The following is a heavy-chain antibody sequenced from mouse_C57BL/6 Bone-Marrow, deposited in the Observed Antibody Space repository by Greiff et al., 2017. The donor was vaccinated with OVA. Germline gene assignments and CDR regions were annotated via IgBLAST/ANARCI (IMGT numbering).Heavy chain of an antibody. CDR1: GYTFTSYW. CDR2: IDPSDSYT. J-gene: IGHJ4*01. D-gene: IGHD2-14*01. CDR3: ARSRYAGYAMDY. V-gene: IGHV1-69*01. Sequence: QVQLQQPGAELVMPGASVKLSCKASGYTFTSYWMHWVKQRPGQGLEWIGEIDPSDSYTNYNQKFKGKSTLTVDKSSSTAYMQLSSLTSEDSAVYDCARSRYAGYAMDYWGQGTSVTVSS.